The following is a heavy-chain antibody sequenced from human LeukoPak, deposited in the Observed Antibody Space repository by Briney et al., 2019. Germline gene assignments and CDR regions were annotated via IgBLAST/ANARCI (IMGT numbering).Heavy chain of an antibody. CDR1: GFTFSSYA. Sequence: GGSLRLSCSASGFTFSSYAMHWVRQAPGKGLEYVSAISSNGGSTYYADSVKGRFTISRDNSKNTLYLQMSSLRVDDTAVYYCVKTHFYHYYGLDVWGQGTTVIVSS. V-gene: IGHV3-64D*09. CDR2: ISSNGGST. J-gene: IGHJ6*02. CDR3: VKTHFYHYYGLDV.